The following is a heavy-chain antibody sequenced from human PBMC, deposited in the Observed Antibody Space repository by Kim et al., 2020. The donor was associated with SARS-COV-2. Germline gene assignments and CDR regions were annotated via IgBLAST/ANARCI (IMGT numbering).Heavy chain of an antibody. D-gene: IGHD7-27*01. CDR2: MDPVSGNT. J-gene: IGHJ2*01. V-gene: IGHV1-8*01. CDR3: VKTIGWGPQDWIFEL. CDR1: GYTFTSYH. Sequence: ASVKVSCEASGYTFTSYHINWVRQAAGQGLEWMGWMDPVSGNTGYAQKVQGRVTMTWDTSIRTAYMELSSLRYEDTAVYFCVKTIGWGPQDWIFELWGRGTLITVSS.